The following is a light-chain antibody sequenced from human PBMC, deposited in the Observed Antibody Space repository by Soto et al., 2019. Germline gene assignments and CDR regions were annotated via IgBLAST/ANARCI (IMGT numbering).Light chain of an antibody. CDR1: SSNIGAVYD. Sequence: QSALTQPPSVSGAPGQRVTISCTGSSSNIGAVYDVHWYQQFPGTTPRVVIYGNDNRPSGVPARFSASKSGTSASLTITGLQADDEADYYCQSYDSSLGAVVFGGGTKVTVL. CDR3: QSYDSSLGAVV. V-gene: IGLV1-40*01. CDR2: GND. J-gene: IGLJ2*01.